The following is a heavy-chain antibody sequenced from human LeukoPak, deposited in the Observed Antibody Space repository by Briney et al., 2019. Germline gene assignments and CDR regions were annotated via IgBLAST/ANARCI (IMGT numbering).Heavy chain of an antibody. V-gene: IGHV3-7*01. Sequence: GGSLRLSCVASGFISSGFWMSWVRQAPGKGLEWVANIKQDGSEKYYVDSVKGQFTISRDNALYLQMNSLRAEDTAVYYCARHYYDSSGYPNWFDPWGQGTLVTVSS. J-gene: IGHJ5*02. CDR2: IKQDGSEK. D-gene: IGHD3-22*01. CDR1: GFISSGFW. CDR3: ARHYYDSSGYPNWFDP.